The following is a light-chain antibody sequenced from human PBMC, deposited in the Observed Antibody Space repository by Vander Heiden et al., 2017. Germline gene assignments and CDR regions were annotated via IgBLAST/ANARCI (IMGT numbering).Light chain of an antibody. J-gene: IGKJ4*01. Sequence: DVEMTQPPSVLSASVGDRVTITCRASQGISNSLACFQQKPGKVPKRLIYAASSLQSGVPSRFSGRGSGTEFTLTISSLQPEDFATYYCLHHNSYPLTFGGGTKVEIK. V-gene: IGKV1-17*03. CDR1: QGISNS. CDR3: LHHNSYPLT. CDR2: AAS.